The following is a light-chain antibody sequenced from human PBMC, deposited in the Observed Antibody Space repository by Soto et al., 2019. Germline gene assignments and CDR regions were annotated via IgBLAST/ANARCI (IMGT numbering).Light chain of an antibody. Sequence: EMVLTQSPGTLSLSPGERATLSCMASQSVSSSYLAWYQQKPGQAPRLLIYGASSRATGIPDRFSGSGSGTDFTLTISRLEPEDFAVYYCQQYGSSPQWTFGQGTKVDIK. CDR2: GAS. CDR3: QQYGSSPQWT. CDR1: QSVSSSY. V-gene: IGKV3-20*01. J-gene: IGKJ1*01.